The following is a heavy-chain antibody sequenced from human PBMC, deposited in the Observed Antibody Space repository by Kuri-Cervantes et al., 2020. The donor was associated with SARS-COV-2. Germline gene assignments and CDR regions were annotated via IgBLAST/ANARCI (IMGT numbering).Heavy chain of an antibody. D-gene: IGHD2-15*01. J-gene: IGHJ6*03. V-gene: IGHV5-51*01. CDR2: IYPGDSDT. Sequence: GGSLRLSCKGSGYSFTSYWIGWVRQMPGKGLEWMGIIYPGDSDTRYSPSFQGQVTISADKSISTAYLQWSSLKASDTAMYYCARIGYCSVGSCYDYYYYMDVWGKGTTVTVSS. CDR1: GYSFTSYW. CDR3: ARIGYCSVGSCYDYYYYMDV.